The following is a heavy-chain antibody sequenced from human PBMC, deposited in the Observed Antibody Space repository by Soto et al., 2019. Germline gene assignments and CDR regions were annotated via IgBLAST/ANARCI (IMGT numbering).Heavy chain of an antibody. Sequence: GGSLGLFCAASGFTFSSYAMSWVRQAPGKGLEWVSAISGGGGSTYYADSVKGRFTISRDNSKNTLYLQMNSLRAEDTAVYYCAKDHATNGYFDYWGQGTLVTVSS. J-gene: IGHJ4*02. CDR3: AKDHATNGYFDY. V-gene: IGHV3-23*01. CDR2: ISGGGGST. D-gene: IGHD2-8*01. CDR1: GFTFSSYA.